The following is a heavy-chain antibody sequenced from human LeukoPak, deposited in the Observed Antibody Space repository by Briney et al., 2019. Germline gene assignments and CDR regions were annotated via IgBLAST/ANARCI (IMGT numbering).Heavy chain of an antibody. V-gene: IGHV3-43*01. Sequence: GGSLRLSCAASGFPFDDYTMHWIRHRPGRGLEWVCFVDRDGSITHYADALKGRFTVSRDSSRNSLYLQMNSLATEDSGLYYCAKDRGNSGWYLYFDYWGQGTLVTVSS. J-gene: IGHJ4*02. CDR1: GFPFDDYT. D-gene: IGHD6-19*01. CDR3: AKDRGNSGWYLYFDY. CDR2: VDRDGSIT.